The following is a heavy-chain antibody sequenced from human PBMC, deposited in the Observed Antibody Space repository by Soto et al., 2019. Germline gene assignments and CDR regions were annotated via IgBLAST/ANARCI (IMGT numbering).Heavy chain of an antibody. CDR3: AKKVLVKNWFDP. CDR2: ISGSGGST. V-gene: IGHV3-23*01. D-gene: IGHD2-15*01. J-gene: IGHJ5*02. CDR1: GFTFSSYA. Sequence: GGALRLSCADSGFTFSSYAMSWVRQAPGKGLEWVSAISGSGGSTYYADSVKGRFTISRDNSKNTLYLQMNSLRAEDTAVYYCAKKVLVKNWFDPWGQGTLVTVSS.